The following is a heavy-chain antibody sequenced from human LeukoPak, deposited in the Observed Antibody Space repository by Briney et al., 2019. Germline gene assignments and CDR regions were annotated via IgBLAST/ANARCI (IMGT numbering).Heavy chain of an antibody. D-gene: IGHD1-26*01. CDR3: ARAQGALDY. CDR2: IGGGGTE. V-gene: IGHV3-23*01. J-gene: IGHJ4*02. Sequence: PGGSLRLSCAASGFTITTYAVNWVRQAPGKGLEWVSGIGGGGTEYYADSVKGRFIISSGSSQNLVHLQMNSLTVEDTAVYYCARAQGALDYWGQGTLVTVSS. CDR1: GFTITTYA.